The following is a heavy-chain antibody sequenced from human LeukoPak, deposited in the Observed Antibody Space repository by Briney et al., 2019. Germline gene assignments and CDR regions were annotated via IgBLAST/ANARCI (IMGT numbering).Heavy chain of an antibody. CDR1: GGSFSGYY. CDR2: INHSGST. D-gene: IGHD2-21*02. CDR3: ARGNGCGGDCWWVDY. Sequence: SETLSLTCAVYGGSFSGYYWSWIRQPPGKGLEWIGEINHSGSTNYNPSLKSRVTISVDTSKNQFSLKLSSVTAADTAVYYCARGNGCGGDCWWVDYWGQGTLVTVSS. J-gene: IGHJ4*02. V-gene: IGHV4-34*01.